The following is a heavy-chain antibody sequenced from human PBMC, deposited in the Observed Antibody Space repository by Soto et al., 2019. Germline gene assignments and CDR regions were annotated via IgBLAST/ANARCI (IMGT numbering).Heavy chain of an antibody. CDR2: ISGSGGST. J-gene: IGHJ6*02. D-gene: IGHD2-2*02. CDR1: GFTFSSYA. CDR3: ARDLVDIVVVPAAIYYYYGMDV. V-gene: IGHV3-23*01. Sequence: GGSLRLSCAASGFTFSSYAMSWVRQAPGKGLEWVSAISGSGGSTYYADSVKGRFTISRDNSKNTLYLQMNSLRAEDTAVYYCARDLVDIVVVPAAIYYYYGMDVWGQGTTVTVSS.